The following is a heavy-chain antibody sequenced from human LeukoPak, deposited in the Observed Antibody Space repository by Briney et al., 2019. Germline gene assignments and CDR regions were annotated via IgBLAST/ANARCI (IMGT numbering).Heavy chain of an antibody. J-gene: IGHJ6*02. D-gene: IGHD3-22*01. CDR2: IYYSGST. V-gene: IGHV4-59*01. CDR1: GGSISSYY. Sequence: SETLSLTCTVSGGSISSYYWSWIRQPPGKGLEWIGYIYYSGSTNYNPSLKSRVTISVDTSKNQFSLKLSSVTAADTAVYYCARGFTMIVVADIRWYYGMDVWGQGTTVTVSS. CDR3: ARGFTMIVVADIRWYYGMDV.